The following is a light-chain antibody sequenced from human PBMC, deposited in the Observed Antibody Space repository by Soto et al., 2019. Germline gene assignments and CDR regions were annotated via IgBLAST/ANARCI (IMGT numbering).Light chain of an antibody. V-gene: IGKV3-20*01. Sequence: EIVLTQSPGTLSLSLGERATLSCRASQSVTSSFLAWYQQKPGQAPRLLIYGASSRATGIPDRFSGSGSGTDFTLTISRLEPEDFAVYYCQRYGSSPWTFGQVTKVEI. J-gene: IGKJ1*01. CDR2: GAS. CDR3: QRYGSSPWT. CDR1: QSVTSSF.